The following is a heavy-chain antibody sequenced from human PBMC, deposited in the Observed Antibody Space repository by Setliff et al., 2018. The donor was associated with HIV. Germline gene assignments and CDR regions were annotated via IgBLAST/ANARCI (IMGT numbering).Heavy chain of an antibody. CDR3: TKNLYRSPWSPLDY. J-gene: IGHJ4*02. CDR1: GFTFSYYG. CDR2: IRYDDTYK. Sequence: HPGGSLRLSCATSGFTFSYYGMRWVRQAPGKGLEWVAFIRYDDTYKYYADSVKGRFTISRDNSKNTLYLQMNSLRAEDTAVYYCTKNLYRSPWSPLDYWGQGTLVTVS. V-gene: IGHV3-30*02. D-gene: IGHD6-19*01.